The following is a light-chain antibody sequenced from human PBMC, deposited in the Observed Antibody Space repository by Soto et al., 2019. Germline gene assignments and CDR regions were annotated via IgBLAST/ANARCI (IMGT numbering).Light chain of an antibody. Sequence: QSALPQPASVSGSPGQSITISCTGTSSDVGSYNLVSWYQQHPGKAPQLMIYEVSKRPSGVSNRFSGSKSGNTASLTISGLQAEDEADYYCCSYAGSSTHVVFGGGTKVTVL. CDR1: SSDVGSYNL. CDR3: CSYAGSSTHVV. CDR2: EVS. J-gene: IGLJ2*01. V-gene: IGLV2-23*02.